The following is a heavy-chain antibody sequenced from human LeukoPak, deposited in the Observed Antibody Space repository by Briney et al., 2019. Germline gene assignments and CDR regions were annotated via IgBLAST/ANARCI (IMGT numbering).Heavy chain of an antibody. J-gene: IGHJ6*02. Sequence: GGSLRLSCAASGFTSDDYAMHWVRQAPGKGLEWVSGISWNSGSIGYADSVKGRFTISRDNAKNSLYLQMNSLRAEDTALYYCAKEKSRYYYYGMDVWGQGTTVTVSS. CDR2: ISWNSGSI. V-gene: IGHV3-9*02. CDR3: AKEKSRYYYYGMDV. CDR1: GFTSDDYA.